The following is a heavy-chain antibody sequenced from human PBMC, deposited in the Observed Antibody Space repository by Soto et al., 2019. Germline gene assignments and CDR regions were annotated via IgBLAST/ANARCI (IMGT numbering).Heavy chain of an antibody. J-gene: IGHJ4*02. CDR3: ARDRHSTSSGYFDY. CDR2: IWYDGGNK. V-gene: IGHV3-33*01. Sequence: PGGSLRPSCEASGFTFSSYGMHWVRQAPGKGLEWVAVIWYDGGNKYYVDSVKGRFTISRDNSKNTLYLQMNSLRAEDTAVYYCARDRHSTSSGYFDYWGQGTLVTVSS. CDR1: GFTFSSYG. D-gene: IGHD6-6*01.